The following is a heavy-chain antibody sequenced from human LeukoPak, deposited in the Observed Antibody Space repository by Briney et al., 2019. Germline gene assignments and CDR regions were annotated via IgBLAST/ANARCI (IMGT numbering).Heavy chain of an antibody. D-gene: IGHD6-13*01. CDR2: IYHSGST. J-gene: IGHJ6*03. CDR1: GGSISSSNW. Sequence: SETLSLTCAVSGGSISSSNWWSWVRQPPGKGLEWIGEIYHSGSTNYNPSLKSRVIISVDTSKKQFSLKLSSVTAADTAVYYCARDRVGQQLVGRNYYYYYMDVWGKGTTVTISS. V-gene: IGHV4-4*02. CDR3: ARDRVGQQLVGRNYYYYYMDV.